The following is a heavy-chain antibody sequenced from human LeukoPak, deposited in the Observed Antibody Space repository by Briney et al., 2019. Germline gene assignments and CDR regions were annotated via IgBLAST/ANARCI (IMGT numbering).Heavy chain of an antibody. CDR3: ARGDILTDYSFDP. CDR2: ISSTSSYI. Sequence: PGGSLRLSCAASGFTFSDYSMHWVRQAPGKGLEWVSCISSTSSYIYYADSVRGRFTISRDNAKNSLYLQMNSLRAGDTAVYYCARGDILTDYSFDPWGQGTLVIVSS. CDR1: GFTFSDYS. V-gene: IGHV3-21*01. D-gene: IGHD3-9*01. J-gene: IGHJ5*02.